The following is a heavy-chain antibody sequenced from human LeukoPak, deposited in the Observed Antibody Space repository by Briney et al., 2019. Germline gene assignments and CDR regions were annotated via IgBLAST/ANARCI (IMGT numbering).Heavy chain of an antibody. J-gene: IGHJ4*02. V-gene: IGHV3-20*04. CDR2: INRNGGST. Sequence: GGSLRLSCEASGFTFDDYGMSWVHQPPGKGLEWVSGINRNGGSTDYADSVKGRFTISRDNAKNSHFLQMNSLRVEDTALYYCARGFRNGPFDCWGQGTLVTVSS. CDR1: GFTFDDYG. CDR3: ARGFRNGPFDC. D-gene: IGHD2-8*01.